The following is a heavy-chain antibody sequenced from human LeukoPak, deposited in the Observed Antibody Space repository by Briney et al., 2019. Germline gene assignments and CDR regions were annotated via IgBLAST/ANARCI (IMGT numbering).Heavy chain of an antibody. CDR3: ASSGGGWGTETFDY. CDR2: INPNSGGT. CDR1: GYTFTGYY. J-gene: IGHJ4*02. V-gene: IGHV1-2*06. Sequence: ASVKVSCKASGYTFTGYYMHWVRQAPGQGLEWMGRINPNSGGTNYAQKFQGRVTITRDTSISTAYMELSRLRSDDTAVYYCASSGGGWGTETFDYWGQGTLVTVSS. D-gene: IGHD7-27*01.